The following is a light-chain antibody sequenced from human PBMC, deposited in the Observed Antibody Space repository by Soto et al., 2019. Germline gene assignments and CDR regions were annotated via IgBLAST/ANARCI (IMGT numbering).Light chain of an antibody. V-gene: IGKV1-5*01. J-gene: IGKJ2*02. Sequence: DIQMTQSPSTLSASVGDRVTITCRASQSISSWLAWYQQKPGKAPKLLIYDASSLECGVTSRFSGSGYGTEFTLTISSLQPDDFATYYCQQYNSYCTFGQGTKLAIK. CDR3: QQYNSYCT. CDR1: QSISSW. CDR2: DAS.